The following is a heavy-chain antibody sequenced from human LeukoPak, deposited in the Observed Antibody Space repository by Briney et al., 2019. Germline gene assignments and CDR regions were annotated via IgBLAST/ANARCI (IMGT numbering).Heavy chain of an antibody. CDR1: GDSVSSNSAA. CDR3: ARDPGRYSYGRVYFDY. J-gene: IGHJ4*02. Sequence: SQTLSLTCAISGDSVSSNSAAWNWIRQSPSRGLEWLGRTYYRSKWYNDYAVSVKSRITINPDTSKNQFSLQLNSVTPEDTAVYYCARDPGRYSYGRVYFDYWGQGTLVTVSS. D-gene: IGHD5-18*01. V-gene: IGHV6-1*01. CDR2: TYYRSKWYN.